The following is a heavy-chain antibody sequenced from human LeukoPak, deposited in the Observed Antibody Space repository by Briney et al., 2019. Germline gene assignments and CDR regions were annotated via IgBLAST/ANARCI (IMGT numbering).Heavy chain of an antibody. CDR1: GGSISSSNW. CDR2: IYHSGST. Sequence: RTSGTLSLTCAVSGGSISSSNWWSWVRQPPGKGLEWIGEIYHSGSTNYNPSLKSRVTISVDKSKNQFSLKLSSVTAADTAVYYCARSPPEGGPYYLDYWGQGTLVTVSS. CDR3: ARSPPEGGPYYLDY. D-gene: IGHD1-14*01. J-gene: IGHJ4*02. V-gene: IGHV4-4*02.